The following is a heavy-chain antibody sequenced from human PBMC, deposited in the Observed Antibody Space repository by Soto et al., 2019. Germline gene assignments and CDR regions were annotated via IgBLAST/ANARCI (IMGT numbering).Heavy chain of an antibody. V-gene: IGHV4-30-2*01. J-gene: IGHJ5*02. CDR3: ARDLRGRGSGRFDP. CDR1: GGSISSGGYS. CDR2: IYHSGST. Sequence: SETLSLTCAVSGGSISSGGYSWSWIRQPPGKGLEWIGYIYHSGSTYYNPSLKSRVTISVDTSKNQFSLKLSSVTAADTAVYYCARDLRGRGSGRFDPWGQGTLVTVSS. D-gene: IGHD3-10*01.